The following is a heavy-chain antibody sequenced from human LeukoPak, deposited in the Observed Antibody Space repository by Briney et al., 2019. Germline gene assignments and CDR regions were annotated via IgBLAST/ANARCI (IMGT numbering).Heavy chain of an antibody. J-gene: IGHJ6*03. CDR1: XXXFSXXA. Sequence: LSCXXSXXXFSXXAXXWVRQAPGKGLEWLSYISGSSNTIYYADSVKGRFTVSRDNAKNSLHLQMNSLRTEDTAVYFCASGGPCSSTNYYYYCYMDVWGKGTTVTVSS. V-gene: IGHV3-48*04. CDR2: ISGSSNTI. CDR3: ASGGPCSSTNYYYYCYMDV. D-gene: IGHD2-2*01.